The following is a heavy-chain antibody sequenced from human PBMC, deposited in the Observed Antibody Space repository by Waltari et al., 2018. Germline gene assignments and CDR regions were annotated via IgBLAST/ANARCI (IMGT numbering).Heavy chain of an antibody. CDR2: IYYDGST. D-gene: IGHD3-16*01. CDR1: GDSISSSGFY. CDR3: AAENPTRSYDLDA. J-gene: IGHJ5*02. Sequence: QPQLQESGPGLVKPSETLSLTCNVSGDSISSSGFYWVWIRQSPGKGLEWIGSIYYDGSTYYRPSLRSRVTISADTSKNQFSLKLTSVTAADPAVYYCAAENPTRSYDLDAWGQGILVTASS. V-gene: IGHV4-39*01.